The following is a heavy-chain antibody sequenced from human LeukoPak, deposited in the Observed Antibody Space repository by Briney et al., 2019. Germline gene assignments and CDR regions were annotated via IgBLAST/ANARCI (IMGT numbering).Heavy chain of an antibody. Sequence: SETLSLTCTVSGVSISSYYWSWIRQPPGKGLEWIGYIYYSGSTNYNPSLKSRVTISVDTSKNQFSLKLSSVTAADTAVYYCARAEYNWNDGAFDIWGQGTMVTVSS. J-gene: IGHJ3*02. CDR1: GVSISSYY. V-gene: IGHV4-59*01. D-gene: IGHD1-20*01. CDR3: ARAEYNWNDGAFDI. CDR2: IYYSGST.